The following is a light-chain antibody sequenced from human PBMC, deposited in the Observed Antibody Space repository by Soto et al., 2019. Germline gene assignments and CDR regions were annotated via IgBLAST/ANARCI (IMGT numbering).Light chain of an antibody. CDR2: DAS. Sequence: EIVMTQSPVTLSLSPGKTATLSCRASQTIRTTLAWYQQKAGQAPRLLIYDASTRATGIPARFSGSGSGTEFTLTISSLQSEDFAVYYCQQYTNWVTFGGGTQVEIE. V-gene: IGKV3-15*01. J-gene: IGKJ4*01. CDR3: QQYTNWVT. CDR1: QTIRTT.